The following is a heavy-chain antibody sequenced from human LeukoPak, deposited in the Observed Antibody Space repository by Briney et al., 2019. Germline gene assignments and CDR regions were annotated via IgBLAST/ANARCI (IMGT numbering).Heavy chain of an antibody. J-gene: IGHJ4*02. CDR3: ARHQGVVVDPFDY. CDR1: GFTFSSYW. CDR2: IKQDGSEK. Sequence: PGGSLRLSCAASGFTFSSYWMSWVRQAPGKGLEWVANIKQDGSEKYYVDSVKGRFTISRDNAKNSLYLQMNSLRAEDTAVYYCARHQGVVVDPFDYWGQGTLVTVSS. V-gene: IGHV3-7*01. D-gene: IGHD3-22*01.